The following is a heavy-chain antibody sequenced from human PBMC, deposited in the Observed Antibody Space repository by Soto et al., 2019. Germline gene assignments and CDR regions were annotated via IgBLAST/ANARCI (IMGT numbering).Heavy chain of an antibody. CDR3: AKDRPRRTSGYFFDY. J-gene: IGHJ4*02. Sequence: GASVKVSCKTSGFTFSTSAVHWVRQARGHRLQWIGWIDVGSGNANYAQMLQERVTISRDMSTSTAYMELSSLRAEDTALYYCAKDRPRRTSGYFFDYWGQGTPVTVSS. CDR2: IDVGSGNA. D-gene: IGHD1-1*01. CDR1: GFTFSTSA. V-gene: IGHV1-58*01.